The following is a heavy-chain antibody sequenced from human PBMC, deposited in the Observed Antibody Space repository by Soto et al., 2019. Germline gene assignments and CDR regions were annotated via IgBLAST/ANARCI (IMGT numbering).Heavy chain of an antibody. CDR1: GYTFTSYG. J-gene: IGHJ4*02. CDR3: ARAERSSWYAHYFDY. Sequence: GASVKVSCKASGYTFTSYGISLVRQAPGQGLEWVGXIXAXXXNXNXAXKXXXXVTMTTDTSTSTAYMELRRLRSDDTAVYYCARAERSSWYAHYFDYWGQGTLVTVSS. V-gene: IGHV1-18*04. CDR2: IXAXXXNX. D-gene: IGHD6-13*01.